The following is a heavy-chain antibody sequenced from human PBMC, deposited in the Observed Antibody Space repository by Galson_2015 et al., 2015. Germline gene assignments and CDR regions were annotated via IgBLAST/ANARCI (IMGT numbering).Heavy chain of an antibody. CDR2: IKQDGSEI. J-gene: IGHJ5*02. CDR3: ARDNGALIDFGSGGNWFDP. V-gene: IGHV3-7*05. Sequence: SLRLSCAASGFTFSHYWMSWVRQAPGKGLEWVANIKQDGSEIYYVDSVKGRFTISRDNAKNSLYLQMNSLRAEDTAVYYCARDNGALIDFGSGGNWFDPWGQGTLVTVSS. D-gene: IGHD3-10*01. CDR1: GFTFSHYW.